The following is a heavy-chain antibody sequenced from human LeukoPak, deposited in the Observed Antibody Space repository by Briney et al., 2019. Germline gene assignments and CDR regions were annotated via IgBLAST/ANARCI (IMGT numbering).Heavy chain of an antibody. CDR1: GFTFSTYA. J-gene: IGHJ4*02. D-gene: IGHD4-23*01. CDR3: AKAPGGGNWN. V-gene: IGHV3-23*01. CDR2: ISGSGRSGT. Sequence: GGSLRLSCVASGFTFSTYAMTWVRQAPGKGLEWVSVISGSGRSGTNYADSVKGRFTISRDNSKNTLYLQKNSLRVEDTAIYYCAKAPGGGNWNWGQGTLVTVSS.